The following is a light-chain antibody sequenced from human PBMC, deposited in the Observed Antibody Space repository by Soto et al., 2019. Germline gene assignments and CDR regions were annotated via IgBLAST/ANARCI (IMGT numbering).Light chain of an antibody. CDR1: SSDVGGYNY. CDR3: TSHSSGSTYV. J-gene: IGLJ1*01. V-gene: IGLV2-14*01. Sequence: LTQPASVSGSPGQSITISCTGTSSDVGGYNYVSWYQQHPGKAPKLMIYEVINRPSGVSNRFSGSRSGNTASLTISGLQAEDEADYYCTSHSSGSTYVFGTGTKVTVL. CDR2: EVI.